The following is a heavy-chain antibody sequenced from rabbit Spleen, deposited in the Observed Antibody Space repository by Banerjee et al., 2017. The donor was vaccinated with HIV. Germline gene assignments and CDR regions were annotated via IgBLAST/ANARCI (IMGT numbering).Heavy chain of an antibody. Sequence: QEKLVESGGDLVKPGASLTLTCTASGFSFSSNYMCWVRQAPGKGLEWIGCMDTTSRSTWYASWAKGRVTITKTSSTTVTLQMTSLTAADTATYFCARDLDGVIGWNFGWWGPGTLVTVS. D-gene: IGHD1-1*01. J-gene: IGHJ4*01. CDR2: MDTTSRST. CDR3: ARDLDGVIGWNFGW. CDR1: GFSFSSNY. V-gene: IGHV1S45*01.